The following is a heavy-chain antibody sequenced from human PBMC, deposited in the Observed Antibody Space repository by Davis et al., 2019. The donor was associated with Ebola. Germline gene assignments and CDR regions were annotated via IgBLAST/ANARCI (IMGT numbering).Heavy chain of an antibody. V-gene: IGHV3-11*05. CDR2: ISSSSSYT. J-gene: IGHJ4*02. CDR3: ARALTSWAVGALDY. D-gene: IGHD1-26*01. CDR1: GFTFSDYY. Sequence: GESLKISCAASGFTFSDYYMSWIRQAPGKGLEWVSYISSSSSYTNYADSVKGRFTISRDNAKNSLYLQMNSLRAEDTAVYYCARALTSWAVGALDYWGQGTLVTVSS.